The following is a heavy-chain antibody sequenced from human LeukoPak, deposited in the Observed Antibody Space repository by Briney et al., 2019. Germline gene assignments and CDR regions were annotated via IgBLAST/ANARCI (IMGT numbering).Heavy chain of an antibody. CDR1: GFTFSSYW. Sequence: GGSLRLSCAASGFTFSSYWMNWARQAPGKGLEWVASINHNGNVNYYVDSVKGRFTISRDNAKNSLYLQMNSLRAEDTAVYYCARDFPYSSGWNDTPGVGYGMDVWGQGTTVTVSS. CDR3: ARDFPYSSGWNDTPGVGYGMDV. V-gene: IGHV3-7*01. CDR2: INHNGNVN. D-gene: IGHD6-19*01. J-gene: IGHJ6*02.